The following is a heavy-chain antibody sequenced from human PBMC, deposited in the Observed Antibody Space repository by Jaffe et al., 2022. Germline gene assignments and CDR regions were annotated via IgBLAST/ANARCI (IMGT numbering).Heavy chain of an antibody. CDR2: ISSSSSYI. D-gene: IGHD6-13*01. J-gene: IGHJ3*02. V-gene: IGHV3-21*01. CDR1: GFTFSSYS. Sequence: EVQLVESGGGLVKPGGSLRLSCAASGFTFSSYSMNWVRQAPGKGLEWVSSISSSSSYIYYADSVKGRFTISRDNAKNSLYLQMNSLRAEDTAVYYCARDDSSSQNDAFDIWGQGTMVTVSS. CDR3: ARDDSSSQNDAFDI.